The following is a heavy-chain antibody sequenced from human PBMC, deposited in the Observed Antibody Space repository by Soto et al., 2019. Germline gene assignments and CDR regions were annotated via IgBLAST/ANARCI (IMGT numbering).Heavy chain of an antibody. V-gene: IGHV3-33*01. D-gene: IGHD5-18*01. CDR1: GFTFSNYG. CDR3: ARAVSAMVTAPFDY. J-gene: IGHJ4*02. Sequence: PGGSLRLACAASGFTFSNYGMHWVRQAPGKGLEWVAVIRYDGRNKDYEESVKGRFTISRDNSKNTLYLQMTSLRAEDTAMYYCARAVSAMVTAPFDYWGQGTLVTVSS. CDR2: IRYDGRNK.